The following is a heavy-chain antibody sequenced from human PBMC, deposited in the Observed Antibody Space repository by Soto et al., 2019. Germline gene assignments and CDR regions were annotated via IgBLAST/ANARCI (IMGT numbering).Heavy chain of an antibody. CDR1: GFTFSNYG. CDR2: ISYDGSNK. Sequence: QVQLVESGGGVVQPGRSLRLSCAASGFTFSNYGMQWVRQAPGKGLEWGTVISYDGSNKYYADSVKGRFTISRDNSKNTVYLQLNSLRPEDTAVYYCVGGRYFGDYWGQGALVTVSS. J-gene: IGHJ4*02. CDR3: VGGRYFGDY. V-gene: IGHV3-30*03. D-gene: IGHD2-21*02.